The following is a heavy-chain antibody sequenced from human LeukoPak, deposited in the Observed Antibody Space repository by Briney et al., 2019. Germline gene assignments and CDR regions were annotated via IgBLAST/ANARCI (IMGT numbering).Heavy chain of an antibody. V-gene: IGHV1-69*01. CDR3: ARGRGGPYYFDY. CDR1: GGTFSTYA. J-gene: IGHJ4*02. CDR2: IIPIFGTT. Sequence: GASVTVSCTASGGTFSTYAISWVRQAPGQGLEWMGGIIPIFGTTNYAQKFQGRVTITADESTSTAYMELSSLRSEDTAVYYCARGRGGPYYFDYWGQGTLVTVSS.